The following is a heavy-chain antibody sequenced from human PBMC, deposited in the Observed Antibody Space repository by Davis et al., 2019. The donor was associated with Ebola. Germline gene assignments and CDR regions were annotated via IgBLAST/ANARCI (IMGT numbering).Heavy chain of an antibody. J-gene: IGHJ6*02. V-gene: IGHV1-24*01. CDR3: ATITTVTTLGYYGMDV. D-gene: IGHD4-17*01. CDR2: FDPEDGET. CDR1: GYTLTELS. Sequence: ASVKVSCKVSGYTLTELSMHWVRQAPGKGLEWMGGFDPEDGETIYAQKFQGRVTMTEDTSTDTAYMELSSLRSEDTAVYYCATITTVTTLGYYGMDVWGQGTTVTVSS.